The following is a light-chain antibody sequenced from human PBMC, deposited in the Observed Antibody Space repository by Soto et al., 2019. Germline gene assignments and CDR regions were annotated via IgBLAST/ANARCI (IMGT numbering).Light chain of an antibody. V-gene: IGKV3-20*01. J-gene: IGKJ2*01. Sequence: EIVLTQSPGTLSLSPGERATLSCRASQSVSSSSYLAWYQQKPGQAPRRLIYGASSRATGTPDRFSGSGSATDFTLTISRLEPEDFAVYYCRQYGSSPSYTFGQGTKLEIK. CDR3: RQYGSSPSYT. CDR2: GAS. CDR1: QSVSSSSY.